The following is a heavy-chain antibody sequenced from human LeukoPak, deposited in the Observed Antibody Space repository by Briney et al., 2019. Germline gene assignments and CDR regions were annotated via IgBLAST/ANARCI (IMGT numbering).Heavy chain of an antibody. CDR1: GESFSGYY. Sequence: SETLSLTCAVYGESFSGYYWSWIRQPPGRGLEWIGEINHSGSTSYSASLKSRVTISVDTSKNQFSLKLNSVAAADTAVYYCARGDIAAGGAPFDYWGQGTLVTASS. V-gene: IGHV4-34*01. J-gene: IGHJ4*02. CDR2: INHSGST. D-gene: IGHD6-13*01. CDR3: ARGDIAAGGAPFDY.